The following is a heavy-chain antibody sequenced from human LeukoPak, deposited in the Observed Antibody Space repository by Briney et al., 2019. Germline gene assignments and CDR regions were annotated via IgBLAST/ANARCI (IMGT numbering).Heavy chain of an antibody. D-gene: IGHD2-15*01. V-gene: IGHV4-59*01. CDR1: GGSSSSYY. CDR2: IYYSGST. Sequence: PSETLSLTCTVSGGSSSSYYWSWIRQPPGKGLEWIGYIYYSGSTNYNPSLKSRVTISVDTSKNQFSLKLSSVTAADTAVYYCARGRDVVVVAATPGYYYYMDVWGKGTTVTVSS. CDR3: ARGRDVVVVAATPGYYYYMDV. J-gene: IGHJ6*03.